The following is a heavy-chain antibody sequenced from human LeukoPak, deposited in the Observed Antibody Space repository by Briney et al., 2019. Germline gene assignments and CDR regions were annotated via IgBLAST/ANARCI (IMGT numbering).Heavy chain of an antibody. V-gene: IGHV3-74*01. J-gene: IGHJ4*02. D-gene: IGHD3-10*01. CDR1: GFTFSSYS. CDR2: INSDGSST. CDR3: AREPPMVRGVIDY. Sequence: GGSLRLSCAASGFTFSSYSMNWVRQAPGKGLVWVSRINSDGSSTSYADSVKGRFTISRDNAKNTLYLQMNSLRAEDTAVYYCAREPPMVRGVIDYWGQGTLVTVSS.